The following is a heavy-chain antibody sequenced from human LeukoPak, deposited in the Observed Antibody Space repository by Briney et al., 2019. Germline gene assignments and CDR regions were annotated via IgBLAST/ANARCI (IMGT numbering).Heavy chain of an antibody. J-gene: IGHJ5*02. CDR1: GGSISSYY. V-gene: IGHV4-59*01. Sequence: PSETLSLTCTVSGGSISSYYWSWIRQPPGKGLEWIGYIYYSGSTNYNPSLKSRVTISVDTSENQFSLKLSSVTAADTAVYYCARCIAAAGSNWFDPWGQGTLVTVSP. CDR3: ARCIAAAGSNWFDP. D-gene: IGHD6-13*01. CDR2: IYYSGST.